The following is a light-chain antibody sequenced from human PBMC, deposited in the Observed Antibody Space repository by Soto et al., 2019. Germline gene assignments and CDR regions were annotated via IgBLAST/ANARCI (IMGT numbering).Light chain of an antibody. CDR3: TSYTSSSTLEV. Sequence: QSALTQPASVSGSPGQSITISCTGTSSDVGGYNYVSWYQQRPGKAPKLMIYDVSYRPSGVSNRFSGSKSGNTASLTISGLQAEDEADYYCTSYTSSSTLEVFGGGTQLTVL. CDR1: SSDVGGYNY. V-gene: IGLV2-14*01. J-gene: IGLJ2*01. CDR2: DVS.